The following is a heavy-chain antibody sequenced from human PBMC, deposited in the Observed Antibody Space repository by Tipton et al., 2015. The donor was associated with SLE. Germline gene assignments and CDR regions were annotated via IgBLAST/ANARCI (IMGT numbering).Heavy chain of an antibody. J-gene: IGHJ5*02. CDR3: ASRNSRSSSWYVNWFDP. D-gene: IGHD6-13*01. V-gene: IGHV4-34*01. CDR1: DGSFSGYY. Sequence: TLSLTCALYDGSFSGYYWNWIRQPPGKGLEWIGEINDRGRTNYSPALKSRVTISVDTSKNQFSLKLSSVTAADTAVYYCASRNSRSSSWYVNWFDPWGQGTLVTVSS. CDR2: INDRGRT.